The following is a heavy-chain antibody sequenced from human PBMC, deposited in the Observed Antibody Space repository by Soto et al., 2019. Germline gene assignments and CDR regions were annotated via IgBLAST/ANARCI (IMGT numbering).Heavy chain of an antibody. CDR3: ARDTMVRGVIFGYYYYGMDV. CDR2: IYYSGST. CDR1: GGSISSGDYY. V-gene: IGHV4-30-4*01. D-gene: IGHD3-10*01. Sequence: PSETLSLTCTVSGGSISSGDYYWSWIRQPPGKGLEWIGYIYYSGSTYYNPSLKSRVTISVDTSKNQFSLKLSSVTAADTAVYYCARDTMVRGVIFGYYYYGMDVWGQGTTVTVSS. J-gene: IGHJ6*02.